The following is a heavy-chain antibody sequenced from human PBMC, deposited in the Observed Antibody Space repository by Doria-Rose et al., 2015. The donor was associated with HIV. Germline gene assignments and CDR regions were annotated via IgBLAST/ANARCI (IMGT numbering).Heavy chain of an antibody. CDR2: IFSDDEG. V-gene: IGHV2-26*01. Sequence: QVQLVQSGPVLVKPTETLTLTCTVSEVSLSSPGMGVSWIRQPPGKALEWLANIFSDDEGSYRTSLKSSLTISRGTSKSQVVLTMTDMDPVDTATYYCARIKSSRWYHKYYFDFWGQGTLVIVSA. CDR3: ARIKSSRWYHKYYFDF. J-gene: IGHJ4*02. CDR1: EVSLSSPGMG. D-gene: IGHD6-13*01.